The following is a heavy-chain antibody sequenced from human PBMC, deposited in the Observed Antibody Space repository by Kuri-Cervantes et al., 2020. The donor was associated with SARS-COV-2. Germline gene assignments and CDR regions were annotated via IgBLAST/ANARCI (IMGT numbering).Heavy chain of an antibody. D-gene: IGHD2-2*01. CDR3: AKAGGIEIPAATNWFDP. Sequence: GESLKISCAASGFSFSTYWMNWVRQAPGKGLEWVSGIGGSGGNTYYTDSVKGRFTISRDNSKNTLYLQMTSLSAGDTAIYYCAKAGGIEIPAATNWFDPWGQGTLVTVSS. V-gene: IGHV3-23*01. CDR2: IGGSGGNT. CDR1: GFSFSTYW. J-gene: IGHJ5*02.